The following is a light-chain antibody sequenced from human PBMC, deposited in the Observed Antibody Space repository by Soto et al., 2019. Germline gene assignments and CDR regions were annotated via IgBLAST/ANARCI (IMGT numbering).Light chain of an antibody. Sequence: IQLTQSPSSLSASVGHRVSITCRASQTISTYLNWYQQKPGKAPKLLIYGASSLQSGVPSRFSGSGSGTDFTLTISSLQPEDFGTYYCQQSFSTPRTFGQGTKVDIK. CDR2: GAS. J-gene: IGKJ1*01. V-gene: IGKV1-39*01. CDR3: QQSFSTPRT. CDR1: QTISTY.